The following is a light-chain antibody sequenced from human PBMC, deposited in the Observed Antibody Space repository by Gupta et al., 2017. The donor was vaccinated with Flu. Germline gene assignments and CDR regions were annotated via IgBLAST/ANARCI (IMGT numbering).Light chain of an antibody. Sequence: IVLTQSPGTLSFSPGERATLSCRASQSVRSSYLACYQQKPGQAARLLLYGASSRGTSLLHRISSSRSSAAFTLIIIRRVPPDFAVYYCYQECSSPRTFGEGTKVEIK. CDR1: QSVRSSY. CDR2: GAS. V-gene: IGKV3-20*01. J-gene: IGKJ1*01. CDR3: YQECSSPRT.